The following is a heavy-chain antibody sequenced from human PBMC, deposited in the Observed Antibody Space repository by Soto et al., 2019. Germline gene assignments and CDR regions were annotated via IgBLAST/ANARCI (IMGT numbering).Heavy chain of an antibody. CDR1: GGTFGSDA. D-gene: IGHD3-22*01. Sequence: AVQVSCQASGGTFGSDAITWVRQAPGQGLEWVGRIIPIFGTTNYAQNLQGRVTISADKSTLTSHMELHSLTSDDTALYYCARDRTDSGYYTNWLDPWGQGTQVTVSS. J-gene: IGHJ5*02. CDR3: ARDRTDSGYYTNWLDP. V-gene: IGHV1-69*06. CDR2: IIPIFGTT.